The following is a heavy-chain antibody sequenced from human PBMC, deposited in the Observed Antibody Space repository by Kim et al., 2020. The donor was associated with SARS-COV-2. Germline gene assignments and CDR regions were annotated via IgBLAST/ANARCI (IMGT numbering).Heavy chain of an antibody. J-gene: IGHJ4*02. CDR3: ARGGLDNIWFGGHYYFDY. Sequence: GGSLRLSCAASGFTFSSHSMNWVRQAPGKGLEWVSSISSSSSYIYYADSVKGRFTISRDNAKNSLYLQMNSLRAEDTAVYYCARGGLDNIWFGGHYYFDYWGQGTLVTVSS. V-gene: IGHV3-21*01. CDR1: GFTFSSHS. D-gene: IGHD3-10*01. CDR2: ISSSSSYI.